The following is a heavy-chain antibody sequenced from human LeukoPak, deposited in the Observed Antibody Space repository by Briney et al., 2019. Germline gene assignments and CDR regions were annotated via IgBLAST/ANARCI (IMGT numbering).Heavy chain of an antibody. CDR3: VRGGYCSGGSCRNWFDP. CDR1: GYTFTSYG. D-gene: IGHD2-15*01. J-gene: IGHJ5*02. Sequence: AASVKVSCKASGYTFTSYGISWVRQAPGQGLEWMGWISAYNGNTNYAQKLQGRVTMTTDTSTSTAYMELRSLRSDDTAVYCCVRGGYCSGGSCRNWFDPWGQGTLVTVSS. CDR2: ISAYNGNT. V-gene: IGHV1-18*01.